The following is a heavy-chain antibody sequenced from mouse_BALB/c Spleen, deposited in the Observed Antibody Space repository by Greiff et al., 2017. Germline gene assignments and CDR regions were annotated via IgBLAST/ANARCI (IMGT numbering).Heavy chain of an antibody. D-gene: IGHD2-1*01. CDR3: ARRGNYEGYAMDY. CDR1: GYSITSGY. Sequence: VHVKQSGPSLVKPSQTLSLTCSVTGYSITSGYWNWIRKFPGNKLEYMGYISYSGSTYYNPSLKSRISITRDTSKNQYYLQLNSVTTEDTATYYCARRGNYEGYAMDYWGQGTSVTVSS. V-gene: IGHV3-8*02. J-gene: IGHJ4*01. CDR2: ISYSGST.